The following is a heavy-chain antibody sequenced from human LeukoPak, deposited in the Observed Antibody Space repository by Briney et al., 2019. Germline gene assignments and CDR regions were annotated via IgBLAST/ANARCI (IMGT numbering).Heavy chain of an antibody. Sequence: ASVKVSCKASGGTFSSYAISWVRQAPGQGLEWVGGIIPIFGTANYAQKFQGRVTITADESTSTAYMELSSLRSEDTAVYYCARLYSSGWYDYYYGMDVWGQGTTVTVSS. CDR3: ARLYSSGWYDYYYGMDV. V-gene: IGHV1-69*13. CDR1: GGTFSSYA. D-gene: IGHD6-19*01. CDR2: IIPIFGTA. J-gene: IGHJ6*02.